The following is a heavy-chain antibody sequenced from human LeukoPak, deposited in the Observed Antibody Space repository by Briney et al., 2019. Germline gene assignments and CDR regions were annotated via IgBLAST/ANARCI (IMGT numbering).Heavy chain of an antibody. D-gene: IGHD6-19*01. CDR1: GFTFSSYS. J-gene: IGHJ3*02. CDR2: ISSSSSTI. V-gene: IGHV3-48*04. CDR3: ARDPYSSGWYFGAFDI. Sequence: GGSLRLSCAASGFTFSSYSMNWVRQAPGKGLEWVSYISSSSSTIYYADSVKGRFTISRDNAKNSLYLQMNSLRAEDTAVYYCARDPYSSGWYFGAFDIWGQGTMVTVSS.